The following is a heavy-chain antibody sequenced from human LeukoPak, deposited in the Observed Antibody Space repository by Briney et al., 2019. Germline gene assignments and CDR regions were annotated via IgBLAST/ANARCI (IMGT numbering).Heavy chain of an antibody. CDR3: AKIQQGRAKFDY. V-gene: IGHV4-59*02. D-gene: IGHD1-1*01. CDR1: GGSVTSYN. J-gene: IGHJ4*02. CDR2: IYYSGTT. Sequence: SETLSLTCTVSGGSVTSYNWTWIRQSPGKGLEWIGYIYYSGTTHYNPSLKSRVTILVDTSKNQFSLNLDSVTPADTAVYYCAKIQQGRAKFDYWGPGILVTVSS.